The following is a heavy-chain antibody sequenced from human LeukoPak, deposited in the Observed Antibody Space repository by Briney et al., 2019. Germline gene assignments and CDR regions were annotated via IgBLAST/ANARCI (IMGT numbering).Heavy chain of an antibody. CDR2: INHSGST. V-gene: IGHV4-34*01. D-gene: IGHD2-15*01. CDR1: GGSFSGYY. J-gene: IGHJ4*02. Sequence: PSETLSLTCAVYGGSFSGYYWSWIRQPPGKGLEWIGEINHSGSTNYNPSLKSRVTISVDTSKNQFSLKLSSVTAADTAVYYCARAVSCSGGSCLFDYWGQGTLVTVSS. CDR3: ARAVSCSGGSCLFDY.